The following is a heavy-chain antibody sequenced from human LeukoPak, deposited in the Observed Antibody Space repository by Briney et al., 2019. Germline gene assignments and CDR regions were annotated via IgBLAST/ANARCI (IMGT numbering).Heavy chain of an antibody. CDR3: VGFMVRGVRLGWETDY. CDR2: ISSNGGST. CDR1: GFTFSSYA. D-gene: IGHD3-10*01. Sequence: GGPRGPSCSAPGFTFSSYAMPWFRRAPGKGREYVSAISSNGGSTYYADSVKGRFTISRDNSKNTLYLQMSSLRAEDTAVYYCVGFMVRGVRLGWETDYWGQGTLVTVSS. J-gene: IGHJ4*02. V-gene: IGHV3-64D*06.